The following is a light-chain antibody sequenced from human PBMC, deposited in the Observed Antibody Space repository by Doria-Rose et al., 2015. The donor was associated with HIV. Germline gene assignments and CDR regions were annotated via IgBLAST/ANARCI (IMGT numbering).Light chain of an antibody. Sequence: TQSPSAMSASVGDRVTITCRARHDISNYLAWYQQKPGKAPKRLIYDTSSLHSGVPSRFSGSGSGTEFTLTISSLQPEDFATYYCLQHNSYPRTFGQGTKVDIK. V-gene: IGKV1-17*03. CDR3: LQHNSYPRT. CDR2: DTS. CDR1: HDISNY. J-gene: IGKJ1*01.